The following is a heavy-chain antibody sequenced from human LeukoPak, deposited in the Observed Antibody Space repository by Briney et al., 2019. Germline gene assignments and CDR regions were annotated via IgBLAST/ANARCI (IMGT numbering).Heavy chain of an antibody. CDR1: GYSFTSYW. CDR3: ARNYDSSGYYLGA. CDR2: IDPSDSYT. V-gene: IGHV5-10-1*01. J-gene: IGHJ5*02. Sequence: GESLKISCKGSGYSFTSYWISWVRQMPGKGLEWMGRIDPSDSYTNYSPSFQGHVTISADKSISTAYLQWSSLKASDAAMYYCARNYDSSGYYLGAWGQGTLVTVSS. D-gene: IGHD3-22*01.